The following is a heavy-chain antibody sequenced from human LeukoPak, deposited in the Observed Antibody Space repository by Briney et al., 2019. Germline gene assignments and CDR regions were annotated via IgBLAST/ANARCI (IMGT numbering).Heavy chain of an antibody. Sequence: ASVKVSCKASGYTFTGYYMHWVRQAPGQGLEWMGWINPNSGGTNYAQKFQGGVTMTRDTSISTAYMELSRLRSDDTAVYYCARGVVGGMVRGVISRSTRYYYYGMDVWGQGTTVTVSS. V-gene: IGHV1-2*02. CDR2: INPNSGGT. CDR3: ARGVVGGMVRGVISRSTRYYYYGMDV. J-gene: IGHJ6*02. CDR1: GYTFTGYY. D-gene: IGHD3-10*01.